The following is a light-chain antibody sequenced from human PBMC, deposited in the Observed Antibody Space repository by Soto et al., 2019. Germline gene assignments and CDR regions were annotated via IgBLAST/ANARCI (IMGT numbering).Light chain of an antibody. J-gene: IGKJ3*01. Sequence: EIVLTQSPATLSLSPGERATLSCRASQSVSTYLAWYQQKPGQAPRLLIYDASNRATGIPARFSGSGSGTDFALTISSLEPEDFAINYCQQRSSWPRVTFGPGTKVDIK. CDR3: QQRSSWPRVT. CDR1: QSVSTY. V-gene: IGKV3-11*01. CDR2: DAS.